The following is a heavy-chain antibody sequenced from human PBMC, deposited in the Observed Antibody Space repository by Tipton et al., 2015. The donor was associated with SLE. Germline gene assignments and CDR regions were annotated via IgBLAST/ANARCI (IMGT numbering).Heavy chain of an antibody. J-gene: IGHJ4*02. CDR3: ARGSNYGYVFDY. CDR1: GFNFRTSA. V-gene: IGHV3-33*08. Sequence: SLRLSCEASGFNFRTSAMTWVRQAPGKGLEWLAVIWFDGSNKYYSDSVKGRFTISRDNSKNTLFLQMNSLRAEDTAVYYCARGSNYGYVFDYWGQGTLVTVSS. CDR2: IWFDGSNK. D-gene: IGHD5-18*01.